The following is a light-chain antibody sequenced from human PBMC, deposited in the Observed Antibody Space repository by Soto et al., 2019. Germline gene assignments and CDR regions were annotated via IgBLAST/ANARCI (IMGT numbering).Light chain of an antibody. CDR2: EVS. J-gene: IGLJ1*01. CDR1: SSDVGGYNY. CDR3: SSYTSSSTLEGV. Sequence: QAVVTQPASVSGSPGQSITISCTGTSSDVGGYNYVSWYQQHPGKAPKLMIYEVSNRPSGVSNRFSGSKSGNTASLTISGLQAEDEADYYCSSYTSSSTLEGVFGTGTKLTVL. V-gene: IGLV2-14*01.